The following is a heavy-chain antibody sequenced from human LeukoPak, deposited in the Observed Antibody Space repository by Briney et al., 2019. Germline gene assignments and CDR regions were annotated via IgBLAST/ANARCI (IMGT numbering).Heavy chain of an antibody. J-gene: IGHJ4*02. D-gene: IGHD6-19*01. CDR3: ANPGYSSGWYYFDY. CDR1: GFTLSSYE. Sequence: GGSLRLSCTVSGFTLSSYEMSWIRQAPGKGLEWVSSIDYSGGSSYYADSVKGRFTISRDNSKNTLYLQMNSLRAEDAAVYYCANPGYSSGWYYFDYWGQGTLVTVSS. CDR2: IDYSGGSS. V-gene: IGHV3-23*01.